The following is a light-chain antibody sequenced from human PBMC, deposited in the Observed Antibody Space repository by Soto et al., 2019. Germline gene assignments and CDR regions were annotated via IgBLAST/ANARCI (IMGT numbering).Light chain of an antibody. CDR2: DGN. CDR3: SSFSTTYTDLV. Sequence: QSALPQPASVSGSPGQSVTLPCTASSSDFGIWDYVSWYQQHPGKAPRLMIFDGNNRPSGISNRFSGSKSGNTAPLTISGLQAEDEATYYCSSFSTTYTDLVFGGGTKVTVL. J-gene: IGLJ2*01. V-gene: IGLV2-14*03. CDR1: SSDFGIWDY.